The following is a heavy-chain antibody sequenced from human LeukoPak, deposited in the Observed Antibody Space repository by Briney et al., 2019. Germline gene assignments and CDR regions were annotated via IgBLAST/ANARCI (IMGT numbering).Heavy chain of an antibody. CDR1: GFTFSSYG. CDR2: ISYDGSNK. J-gene: IGHJ4*02. CDR3: AKDHPRFRDYWAYFDY. V-gene: IGHV3-30*18. D-gene: IGHD2-8*02. Sequence: QPGRSLRLSCAASGFTFSSYGMHWVRQAPGKGLEWVAVISYDGSNKYYADSVKGRFTISRDNSKNTLYLQMNSLRAEDTAVYYCAKDHPRFRDYWAYFDYWGQGTLVTVSS.